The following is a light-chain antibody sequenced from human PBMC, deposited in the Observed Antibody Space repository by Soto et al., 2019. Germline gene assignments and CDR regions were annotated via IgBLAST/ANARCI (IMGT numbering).Light chain of an antibody. J-gene: IGKJ5*01. CDR3: KQFISYPRIT. CDR2: DAS. CDR1: QGISSA. Sequence: AIQLTQSPSSLSASVGDRVTITCRASQGISSALAWYQQKPGKAPKLLIYDASSLESGVPSRFSGSGSGTDFTLTISSLQPEDFATYYCKQFISYPRITFGQGTRLEIK. V-gene: IGKV1-13*02.